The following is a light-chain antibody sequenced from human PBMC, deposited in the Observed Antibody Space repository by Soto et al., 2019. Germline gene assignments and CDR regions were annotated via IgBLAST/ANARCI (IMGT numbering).Light chain of an antibody. V-gene: IGLV2-14*01. CDR3: ISYTSSSTWV. J-gene: IGLJ3*02. Sequence: QSVVTQTPSASGTPGQRVTFSCTGTSSDVGGYNYVSWYQQHPGTAPKLMIYEVSNRPSGVSDRFSGSRSGNTASLTISGLQAEDESDYYCISYTSSSTWVFGGGTQLTVL. CDR2: EVS. CDR1: SSDVGGYNY.